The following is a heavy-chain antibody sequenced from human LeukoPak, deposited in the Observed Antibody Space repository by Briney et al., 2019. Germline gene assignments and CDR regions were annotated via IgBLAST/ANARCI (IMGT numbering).Heavy chain of an antibody. Sequence: SETLSLTCAVYGGSFSGYYWSWIRQPPGKGLEWIGEINHSGSTNYNPSLKSRVTISVDTSKNQFSLKLSSVTAADTAVYYCARGHKYFRLSGAFDIWGQGTMVTVSS. CDR1: GGSFSGYY. D-gene: IGHD2/OR15-2a*01. V-gene: IGHV4-34*01. CDR2: INHSGST. CDR3: ARGHKYFRLSGAFDI. J-gene: IGHJ3*02.